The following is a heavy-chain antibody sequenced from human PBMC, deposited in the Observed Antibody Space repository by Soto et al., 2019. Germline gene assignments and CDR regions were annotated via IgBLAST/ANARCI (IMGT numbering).Heavy chain of an antibody. CDR1: GYTFTGYY. J-gene: IGHJ6*03. D-gene: IGHD4-4*01. Sequence: GASVKVSCKASGYTFTGYYMHWVRQAPGQGLEWMGWINPNSGGTNYAQKFQGWVTMTRDTSISTAYMELSRLRSHDTAVYYCARSATVTTPAGYYMDVWGKGTTVTVSS. CDR2: INPNSGGT. V-gene: IGHV1-2*04. CDR3: ARSATVTTPAGYYMDV.